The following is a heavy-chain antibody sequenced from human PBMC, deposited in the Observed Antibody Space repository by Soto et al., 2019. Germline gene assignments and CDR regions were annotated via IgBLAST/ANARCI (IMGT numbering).Heavy chain of an antibody. CDR1: GGSIINYC. CDR2: ISYSGST. V-gene: IGHV4-59*01. D-gene: IGHD2-8*02. J-gene: IGHJ4*02. CDR3: ARSGGRY. Sequence: SLPLSLTCTVAGGSIINYCWSWIRQPPGKGLEWIGSISYSGSTYYNPSLKSRVTISIDTSKNQFSLKLSSVTAADTAVYYCARSGGRYWGQGTLVTVSS.